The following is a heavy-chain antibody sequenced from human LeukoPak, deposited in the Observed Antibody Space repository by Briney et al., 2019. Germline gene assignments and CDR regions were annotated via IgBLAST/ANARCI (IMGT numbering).Heavy chain of an antibody. CDR1: GGSISSSSYY. Sequence: SETLSLTCTVSGGSISSSSYYWGWIRQPPGKGLEWIGSIYHSGSTYYNPSLKSRVTISVDTSKNQFSLKLSSVTAADTAVYYCARVPIRSNSSLFRGDAFDIWGQGTMVTVSS. D-gene: IGHD6-6*01. CDR2: IYHSGST. V-gene: IGHV4-39*07. J-gene: IGHJ3*02. CDR3: ARVPIRSNSSLFRGDAFDI.